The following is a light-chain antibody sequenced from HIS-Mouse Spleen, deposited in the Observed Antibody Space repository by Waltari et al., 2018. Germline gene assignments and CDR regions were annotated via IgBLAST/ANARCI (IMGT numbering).Light chain of an antibody. V-gene: IGLV2-23*01. J-gene: IGLJ3*02. CDR1: SSDVGSYNL. CDR3: CSYAGSSTGV. Sequence: QSALTQPASVSGSPGQSITISCTGTSSDVGSYNLVSWYQQHPGKAPKLMIYEGSKRPSGVSNRFSGSKSGHTASLTISGLQAEDEADYYCCSYAGSSTGVFGGGTKLTVL. CDR2: EGS.